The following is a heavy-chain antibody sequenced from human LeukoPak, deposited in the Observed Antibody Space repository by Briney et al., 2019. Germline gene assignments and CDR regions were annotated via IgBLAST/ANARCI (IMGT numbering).Heavy chain of an antibody. CDR1: GGSISGYY. CDR3: ASFSSSSGYHDY. Sequence: PSETLSLTCTVSGGSISGYYWSWIRQPPGKGLEWIGYIYYSGSTNYNPSLKSRVTISVDTSKNQFSLKLSSVTAADTAVYYCASFSSSSGYHDYWGQGTLVTVSS. D-gene: IGHD3-22*01. V-gene: IGHV4-59*08. CDR2: IYYSGST. J-gene: IGHJ4*02.